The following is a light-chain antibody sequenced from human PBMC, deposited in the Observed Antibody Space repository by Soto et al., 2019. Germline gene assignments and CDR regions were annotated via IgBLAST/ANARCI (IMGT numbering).Light chain of an antibody. V-gene: IGKV3-20*01. J-gene: IGKJ1*01. Sequence: EIELTQSPGTLSSSPGERATLSCRASQSIDNSYFAWYQHKPGQAPRLLIYATSSRATGIPDRFGGSGSGTDFTLTINRLEPEDFAVYYCQQYFASSWTFGQGTKVDIK. CDR1: QSIDNSY. CDR3: QQYFASSWT. CDR2: ATS.